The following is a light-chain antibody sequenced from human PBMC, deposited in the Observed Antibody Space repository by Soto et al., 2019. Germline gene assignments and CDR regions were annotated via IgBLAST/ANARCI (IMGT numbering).Light chain of an antibody. V-gene: IGLV1-40*01. Sequence: VLTQPPSVSGTPGQRVTISCTGSSSNIGAGYDVHWYQQLPGTAPKLLIYGNSNRPSGVPDRFSGSKSGTSASLAITGLQAEDEADYYCQSYDSSLSGYVFGTGTKVTVL. CDR3: QSYDSSLSGYV. CDR2: GNS. CDR1: SSNIGAGYD. J-gene: IGLJ1*01.